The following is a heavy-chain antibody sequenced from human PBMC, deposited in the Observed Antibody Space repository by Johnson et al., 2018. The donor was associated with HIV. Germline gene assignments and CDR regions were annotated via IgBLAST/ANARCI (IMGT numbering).Heavy chain of an antibody. CDR1: GFTVRSNY. J-gene: IGHJ3*02. CDR3: ARGMTTVTNHDAFDI. CDR2: IYNGGST. D-gene: IGHD4-17*01. Sequence: VQLVESGGGVVQPGGSLRLSCAASGFTVRSNYMSWVRQAPGKGLEWVSLIYNGGSTYYADSVKGRFTISRDNSKNTLYLQMNSLRAEDTAVYYCARGMTTVTNHDAFDIWGQGTMVTVSS. V-gene: IGHV3-66*01.